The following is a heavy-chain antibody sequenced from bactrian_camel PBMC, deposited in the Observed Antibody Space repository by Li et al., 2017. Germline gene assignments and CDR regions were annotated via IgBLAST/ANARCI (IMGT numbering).Heavy chain of an antibody. Sequence: HVQLVESGGGRVQAGGSLKLSCIASAYTIDRGCMGWFRQAPGKRREGVACIFGDTHLTYYRDSVKGRFTVSQDYATNTLYLQMDSLMPSDTAQYFCAADPYMTCIPPNVPRFDFLGQGTQVTVS. CDR2: IFGDTHLT. V-gene: IGHV3S6*01. J-gene: IGHJ4*01. CDR1: AYTIDRGC. D-gene: IGHD3*01.